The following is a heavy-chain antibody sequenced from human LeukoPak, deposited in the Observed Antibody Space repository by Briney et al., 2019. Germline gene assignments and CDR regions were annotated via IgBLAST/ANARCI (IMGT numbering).Heavy chain of an antibody. V-gene: IGHV4-59*01. Sequence: ASETLSLTCTVSGGSISSYYWSWIRQPPGKGLEWIGYIYCSGSTNYNPSLKSRVTISVDTSKNQFSLKLSSVTAADTAVYYCARGSTARYYYDSSGYYRGAVDYWGQGTLVTISS. D-gene: IGHD3-22*01. J-gene: IGHJ4*02. CDR1: GGSISSYY. CDR2: IYCSGST. CDR3: ARGSTARYYYDSSGYYRGAVDY.